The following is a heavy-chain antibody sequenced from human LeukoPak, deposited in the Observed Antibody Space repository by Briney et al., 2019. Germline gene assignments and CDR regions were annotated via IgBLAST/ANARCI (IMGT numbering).Heavy chain of an antibody. Sequence: GGSLRLSCAASGFTFSSYGMHWVRQAPGEGLEWVAVVSYDGSNKYYADSVKGRFTISRDNSKNTLYLQINSLRAEDTAVYFCAKVHGSSAWYIPLFDYWGQGTLVTVSS. D-gene: IGHD6-19*01. CDR3: AKVHGSSAWYIPLFDY. CDR2: VSYDGSNK. V-gene: IGHV3-30*18. J-gene: IGHJ4*02. CDR1: GFTFSSYG.